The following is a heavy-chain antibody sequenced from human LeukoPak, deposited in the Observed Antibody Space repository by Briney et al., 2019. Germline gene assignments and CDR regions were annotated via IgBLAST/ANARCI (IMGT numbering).Heavy chain of an antibody. V-gene: IGHV4-61*02. CDR3: ARGDDFWSGYFDY. Sequence: TLSLTCTVSGGSIASGSYSRSWIGQPAGKGLECIGRIYTSGSTNYNPSLKSRVTISVDTSKNQFSLKLSSVNAADTAVDYCARGDDFWSGYFDYWGQGTLVTVSS. CDR1: GGSIASGSYS. D-gene: IGHD3-3*01. J-gene: IGHJ4*02. CDR2: IYTSGST.